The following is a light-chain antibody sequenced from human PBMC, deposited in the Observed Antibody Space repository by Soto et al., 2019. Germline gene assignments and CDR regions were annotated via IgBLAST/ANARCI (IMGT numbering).Light chain of an antibody. V-gene: IGKV3D-20*02. CDR3: QQRGT. CDR2: DTS. Sequence: ETVLTQSPGTLSLSPGERATVSCRASQSVGGSSLAWYQQRPGQAPRLLIYDTSKRATGIPDRFSGSGSGTDFTLTISRLEPEDFAVYYCQQRGTFGQGTRLEIK. J-gene: IGKJ5*01. CDR1: QSVGGSS.